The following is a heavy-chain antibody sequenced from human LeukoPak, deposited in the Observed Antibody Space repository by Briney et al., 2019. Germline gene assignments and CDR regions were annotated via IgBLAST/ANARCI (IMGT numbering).Heavy chain of an antibody. Sequence: SETLSLTCTVSGGSISSYYWGWIRQPPGKGLEWIGTIYYSGSTYYNPSLKSRVTISVDTSKNQFSLKLSSVTAADTAVYFCARLMNTAMAALDWGQGTLVTVSS. D-gene: IGHD5-18*01. CDR3: ARLMNTAMAALD. J-gene: IGHJ4*02. CDR2: IYYSGST. V-gene: IGHV4-39*01. CDR1: GGSISSYY.